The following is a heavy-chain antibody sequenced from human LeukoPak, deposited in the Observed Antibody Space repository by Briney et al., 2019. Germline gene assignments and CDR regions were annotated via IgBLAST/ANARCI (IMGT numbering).Heavy chain of an antibody. V-gene: IGHV1-2*02. J-gene: IGHJ4*02. CDR2: INPNSGGT. D-gene: IGHD3-22*01. CDR1: GYTFTGYY. CDR3: ARVHQSVYYYDSSGYFNFDY. Sequence: ASVKVSCKASGYTFTGYYMHWVRQPPGQGLGWMGWINPNSGGTNYAQKFQGRVTMTRDTSISTAYMELSRLRSDDTAVYYCARVHQSVYYYDSSGYFNFDYWGQGTLVTVSS.